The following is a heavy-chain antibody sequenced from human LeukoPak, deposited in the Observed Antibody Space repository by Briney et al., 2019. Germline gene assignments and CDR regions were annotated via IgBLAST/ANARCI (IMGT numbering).Heavy chain of an antibody. CDR3: ARDLPVPAAIFSGELDY. CDR1: GYTFTGYY. V-gene: IGHV1-2*02. D-gene: IGHD2-2*02. Sequence: GASVKVSCKASGYTFTGYYMHWVRQAPGQGLEWMGWINPNSGGTNYAQKFQGRVTMTRDTSISTAYMELSRLRSDDTAVYYCARDLPVPAAIFSGELDYWGQGTLVTVSS. J-gene: IGHJ4*02. CDR2: INPNSGGT.